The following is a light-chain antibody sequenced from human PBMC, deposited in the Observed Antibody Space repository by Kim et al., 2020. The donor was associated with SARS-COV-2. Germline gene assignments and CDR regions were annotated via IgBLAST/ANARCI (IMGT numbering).Light chain of an antibody. J-gene: IGKJ4*01. CDR2: GAS. CDR1: QTISSTY. Sequence: LSLSPGERPTLSCRASQTISSTYIAWYQQRPGQPPRLLIFGASSRATGIPARFSGGGSGTDFTLTISRLEPEDFAVYFCQHYGSSPFGGGTKLEI. V-gene: IGKV3-20*01. CDR3: QHYGSSP.